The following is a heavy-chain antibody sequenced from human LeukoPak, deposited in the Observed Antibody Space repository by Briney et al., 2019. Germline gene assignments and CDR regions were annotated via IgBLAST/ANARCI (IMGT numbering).Heavy chain of an antibody. D-gene: IGHD4-11*01. J-gene: IGHJ4*02. V-gene: IGHV1-2*02. Sequence: SVKVSFKASVYTFTGYYMHWVRPAPGQGLEWMGWINPNSGGTNYAQKFQGRVTMTRDTYISTAYMELSRLRSDDTAVYYCEREESFYSLGGYYFDYWGQGTLVTVS. CDR2: INPNSGGT. CDR1: VYTFTGYY. CDR3: EREESFYSLGGYYFDY.